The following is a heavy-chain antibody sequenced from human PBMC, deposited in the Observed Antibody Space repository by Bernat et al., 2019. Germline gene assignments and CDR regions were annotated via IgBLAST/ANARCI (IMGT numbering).Heavy chain of an antibody. CDR1: GFTFGDYA. CDR2: IRSKAYGGTT. D-gene: IGHD6-19*01. V-gene: IGHV3-49*03. Sequence: EVQLVESGGGLVQPGRSLRLSCTASGFTFGDYAMNWFRQAPGKGLEWVGFIRSKAYGGTTEYAASVKGRFTISRDDSKSIAYLQMNSLKTEDTAVYYCTRDPIAVAGTVTHWGQGTLVTVSS. CDR3: TRDPIAVAGTVTH. J-gene: IGHJ4*02.